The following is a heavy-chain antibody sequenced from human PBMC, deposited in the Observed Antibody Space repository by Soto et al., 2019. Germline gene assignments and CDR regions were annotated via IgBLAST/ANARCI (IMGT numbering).Heavy chain of an antibody. CDR3: ARDVAVVTAMAFDY. CDR1: GYTFTIYY. J-gene: IGHJ4*02. Sequence: ALLKVSCKASGYTFTIYYMHWVRQAPGQGLEWMGIINPSGGSTSYAQKFQGRVTMTRDTSTSTVYMELSSLRSEDTAVYYCARDVAVVTAMAFDYWGQGTLVTVSS. CDR2: INPSGGST. D-gene: IGHD2-21*02. V-gene: IGHV1-46*01.